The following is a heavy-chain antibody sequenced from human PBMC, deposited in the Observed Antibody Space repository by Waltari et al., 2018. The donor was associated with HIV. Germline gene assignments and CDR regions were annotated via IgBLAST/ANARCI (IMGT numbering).Heavy chain of an antibody. CDR1: GGSFSAYY. Sequence: QVQLQQWGAGLLKPSETLSLTCAVSGGSFSAYYWSWIRQTPGKGLEWIGEINQSGSIHQSPSLKGRLTISGDPSKNQFALKMTSMTAADTAVYYCARGSPTLQFYDDFSGYLDAFDVWGHGTMVTVSS. D-gene: IGHD3-22*01. CDR2: INQSGSI. CDR3: ARGSPTLQFYDDFSGYLDAFDV. V-gene: IGHV4-34*01. J-gene: IGHJ3*01.